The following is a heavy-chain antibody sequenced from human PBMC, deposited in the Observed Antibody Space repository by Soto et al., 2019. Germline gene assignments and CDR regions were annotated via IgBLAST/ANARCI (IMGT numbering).Heavy chain of an antibody. V-gene: IGHV1-8*01. CDR2: MNPNSGNT. CDR3: ARGIAAAATNKNNWFDP. D-gene: IGHD6-13*01. J-gene: IGHJ5*02. CDR1: GYTFTSYD. Sequence: ASVKVSCKASGYTFTSYDINWVRQATGQGLEWMGWMNPNSGNTGYAQKFQGRVTMTRNTSISTAYMELSSLRSEDTAVYYCARGIAAAATNKNNWFDPRGQGTLVTVSS.